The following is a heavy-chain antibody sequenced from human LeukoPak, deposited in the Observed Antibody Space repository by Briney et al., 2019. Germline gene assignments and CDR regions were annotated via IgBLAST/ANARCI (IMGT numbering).Heavy chain of an antibody. V-gene: IGHV4-31*03. Sequence: SSETLSLTCTVSGGSISSGGYYWSWIRQHPGKGLEWIGYIYYSGSTYYNPSLKSRVTISVDTSKNQFSLNLSSVTAADTAVYYCAGDSPYCSGGSCYPRRAFDIWGQGTMVTVSS. J-gene: IGHJ3*02. D-gene: IGHD2-15*01. CDR3: AGDSPYCSGGSCYPRRAFDI. CDR2: IYYSGST. CDR1: GGSISSGGYY.